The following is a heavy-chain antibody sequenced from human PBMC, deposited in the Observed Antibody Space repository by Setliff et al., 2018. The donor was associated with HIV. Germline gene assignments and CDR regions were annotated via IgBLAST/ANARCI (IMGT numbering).Heavy chain of an antibody. D-gene: IGHD6-19*01. CDR3: TTEVFRQWLVGDY. Sequence: ETLRLSCAASGFTFSNAWMSWVRQAPGKGLEWVGRIKSKSDDGTTDYAAPVKGRFTISRDDSKNTLYLQMKSLKTEDTAVYYCTTEVFRQWLVGDYWGQGTLVTVSS. J-gene: IGHJ4*02. V-gene: IGHV3-15*01. CDR1: GFTFSNAW. CDR2: IKSKSDDGTT.